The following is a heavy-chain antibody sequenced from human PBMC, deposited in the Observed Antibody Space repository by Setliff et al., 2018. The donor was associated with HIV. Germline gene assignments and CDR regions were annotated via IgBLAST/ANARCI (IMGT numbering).Heavy chain of an antibody. CDR2: IYSPITSS. CDR1: GGSISGYY. CDR3: ARHPDSGFYYSPLLNNWYFDL. Sequence: PSETLSLTCTVSGGSISGYYWTWIRQPAGKGLEWIGRIYSPITSSNYNASLKSRVTMSVDTSKNQFSLKLTSVTAADTAVYYCARHPDSGFYYSPLLNNWYFDLWGPGTLVTVSS. D-gene: IGHD3-22*01. V-gene: IGHV4-4*07. J-gene: IGHJ2*01.